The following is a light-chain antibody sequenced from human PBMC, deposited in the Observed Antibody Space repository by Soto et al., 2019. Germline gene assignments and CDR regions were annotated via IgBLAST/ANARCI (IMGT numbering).Light chain of an antibody. Sequence: EILMTQSPAPLSVSPGESPPLSCRASLSLSRNLAWYQQTPGPAPRLLXXAASTRATGIPARFSGSWSGTEIALTSTSLQSEDFAVSYGQQRSNWPPGVTFGGGTKVDIK. J-gene: IGKJ4*01. CDR2: AAS. CDR3: QQRSNWPPGVT. CDR1: LSLSRN. V-gene: IGKV3-15*01.